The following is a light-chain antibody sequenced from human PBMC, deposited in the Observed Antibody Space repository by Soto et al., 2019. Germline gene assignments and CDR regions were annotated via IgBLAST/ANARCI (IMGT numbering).Light chain of an antibody. J-gene: IGKJ4*01. CDR1: QNIDNY. CDR2: ATS. CDR3: QESYNSPAVS. Sequence: DIQMTQSPSSLSASLGDRVTITCRASQNIDNYLNWYHHKPGKAPKLLIYATSTLQSGVPARFSGSGSGTEFTLTISTLQSEDFATYFCQESYNSPAVSFGGGTKVDIK. V-gene: IGKV1-39*01.